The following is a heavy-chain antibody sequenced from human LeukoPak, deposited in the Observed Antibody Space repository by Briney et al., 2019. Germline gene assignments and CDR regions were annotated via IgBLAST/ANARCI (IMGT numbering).Heavy chain of an antibody. Sequence: GGSLRLSCAASGFTVSSNYMSWVRQAPGKGLEWVSVIYSGGSAYFADSVKGRFTISRDNSKNTLYLQMNSLRAEDTAVYYCARDRRDSGTYYADYWGQGTLATVSS. CDR3: ARDRRDSGTYYADY. CDR1: GFTVSSNY. CDR2: IYSGGSA. J-gene: IGHJ4*02. V-gene: IGHV3-53*01. D-gene: IGHD1-26*01.